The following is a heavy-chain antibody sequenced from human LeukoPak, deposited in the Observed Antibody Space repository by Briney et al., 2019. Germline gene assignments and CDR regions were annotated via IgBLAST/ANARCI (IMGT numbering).Heavy chain of an antibody. Sequence: GGSLRLSCAASGFTVSSNYMSWVRQAPGKGLEWVSVIFSGGSTYYAESVKGRFTISRDNSKNRSYLQMNSLRAEDTAVYYCARSPRGYSYGYADYWGQGTMVTVSS. CDR2: IFSGGST. J-gene: IGHJ4*02. V-gene: IGHV3-66*01. D-gene: IGHD5-18*01. CDR1: GFTVSSNY. CDR3: ARSPRGYSYGYADY.